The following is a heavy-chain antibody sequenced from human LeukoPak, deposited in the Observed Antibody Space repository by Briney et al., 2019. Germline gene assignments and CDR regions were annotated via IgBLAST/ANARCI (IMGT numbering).Heavy chain of an antibody. CDR3: ARESYCSGGSYRRGRFDP. D-gene: IGHD2-15*01. CDR1: VCTFSSYA. Sequence: SSVKVSCKPSVCTFSSYAISWVRQAPGPRLEWMGGDIPFFGTANYAQKFQGRVTITADESTSTAYMELSSLRSEDTAVYYCARESYCSGGSYRRGRFDPWGQGTLVTVSS. J-gene: IGHJ5*02. V-gene: IGHV1-69*01. CDR2: DIPFFGTA.